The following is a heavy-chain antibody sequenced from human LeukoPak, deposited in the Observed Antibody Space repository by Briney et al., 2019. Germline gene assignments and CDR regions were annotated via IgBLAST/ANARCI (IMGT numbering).Heavy chain of an antibody. CDR1: GGTSSSYA. J-gene: IGHJ5*02. CDR3: ARDWEYSSSWYVSGFDP. Sequence: GSSVKVSCKASGGTSSSYAISWVRQAPGQGLEWMGRIIPIFGTANYAQKFQGRVTITTDESTSTAYMELSSLRSEDTAVYYCARDWEYSSSWYVSGFDPWGQGTLVTVSS. D-gene: IGHD6-13*01. V-gene: IGHV1-69*05. CDR2: IIPIFGTA.